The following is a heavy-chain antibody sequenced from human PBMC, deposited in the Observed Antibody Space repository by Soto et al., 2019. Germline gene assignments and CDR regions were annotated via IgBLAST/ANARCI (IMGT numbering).Heavy chain of an antibody. Sequence: PGGSLRLACAASGFTFSSYAMHWVRQAPGKGLEWVAVISYDGSNKYYADSVKGRFTISRDNSKNTLYLQMNSLRAEDTAVYYCARDSTDVLRFSEWRPDASDIWGQGTMVTVS. CDR3: ARDSTDVLRFSEWRPDASDI. CDR1: GFTFSSYA. D-gene: IGHD3-3*01. J-gene: IGHJ3*02. CDR2: ISYDGSNK. V-gene: IGHV3-30-3*01.